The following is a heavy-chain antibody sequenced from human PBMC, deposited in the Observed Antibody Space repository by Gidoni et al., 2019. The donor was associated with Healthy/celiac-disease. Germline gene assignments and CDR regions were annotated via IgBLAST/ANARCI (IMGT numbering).Heavy chain of an antibody. V-gene: IGHV6-1*01. D-gene: IGHD5-18*01. CDR1: GDSVSSNSAA. CDR2: TYYRSKWYN. CDR3: ARGSRHSYGLYAY. Sequence: QVQLQQSGPGLVKPSQTLSLTCAISGDSVSSNSAAWNVLRQSPSRGREWLGRTYYRSKWYNDDAVSVKSRITINPDTSKNQFSLQLTSVTPEDTAVYYCARGSRHSYGLYAYWGQGTLVTVSS. J-gene: IGHJ4*02.